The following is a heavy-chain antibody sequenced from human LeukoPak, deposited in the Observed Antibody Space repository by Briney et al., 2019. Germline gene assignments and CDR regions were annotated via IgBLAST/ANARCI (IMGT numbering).Heavy chain of an antibody. J-gene: IGHJ4*02. CDR1: GGTFSSYA. CDR2: IIPIFGTA. V-gene: IGHV1-69*13. CDR3: AREVLSTVIFDY. D-gene: IGHD4-17*01. Sequence: SVKVSCKASGGTFSSYAISWVRQAPGQGLEWMGGIIPIFGTANYAQKFQGRVTITADESTSTAYIELSSLRSEDTAVYYCAREVLSTVIFDYWGQGTLVTVSS.